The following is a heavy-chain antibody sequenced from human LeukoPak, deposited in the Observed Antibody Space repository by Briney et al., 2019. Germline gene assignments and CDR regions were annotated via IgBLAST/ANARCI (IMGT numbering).Heavy chain of an antibody. V-gene: IGHV4-59*08. CDR1: GGSISSYY. CDR2: IYYSGST. Sequence: SETLSLTCTVSGGSISSYYWSWIRQPPGKGLEWIGYIYYSGSTNYNPSLKSRVTISVDTSKNQFSLKLSSVTAADTAVYYCARGYYYDSSGPGENWFDPWGQGTLVTVSS. D-gene: IGHD3-22*01. CDR3: ARGYYYDSSGPGENWFDP. J-gene: IGHJ5*02.